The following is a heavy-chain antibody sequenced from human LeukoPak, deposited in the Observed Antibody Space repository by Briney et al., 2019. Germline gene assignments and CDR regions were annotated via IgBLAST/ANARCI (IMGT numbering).Heavy chain of an antibody. CDR2: IYYSGST. V-gene: IGHV4-39*07. D-gene: IGHD3-22*01. CDR1: GGSISSSSYY. Sequence: PSETLSLTCTVSGGSISSSSYYWGWIRQPPGKGLEWIGSIYYSGSTYYNPSLKSRVTISVDTSKNQFSLKLSSVTAADTAVYYCASRGTNYDNSGYPMDVWGKGTTVTVSS. J-gene: IGHJ6*03. CDR3: ASRGTNYDNSGYPMDV.